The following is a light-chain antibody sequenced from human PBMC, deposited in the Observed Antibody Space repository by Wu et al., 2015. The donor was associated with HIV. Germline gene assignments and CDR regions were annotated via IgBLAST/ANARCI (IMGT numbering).Light chain of an antibody. V-gene: IGKV3-20*01. J-gene: IGKJ2*01. CDR3: QHYGNSPYT. CDR1: QSISSGY. CDR2: GAS. Sequence: EIVLTQSPGTLSLSPGERATLSCRVSQSISSGYLAWYQQKPGQAPRLLIYGASSRATGFPDRFSGSGSGTDFTLTISRLDPEDFAVYYCQHYGNSPYTFGQGTKLEIK.